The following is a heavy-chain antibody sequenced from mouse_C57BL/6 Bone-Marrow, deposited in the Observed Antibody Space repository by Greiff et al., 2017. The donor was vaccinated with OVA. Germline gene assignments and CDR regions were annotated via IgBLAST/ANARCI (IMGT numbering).Heavy chain of an antibody. CDR3: ERKADY. V-gene: IGHV1-54*01. CDR1: GYAFTNYL. Sequence: QVQLQQSGAELVRPGTSVKVSCKASGYAFTNYLIEWVKQRPGQGLEWIGVINPGSGGTNYNEKFKGKATLTADKSSSTAYMQLSSLTSEDAAVYFCERKADYWGQGTTLTVSS. J-gene: IGHJ2*01. CDR2: INPGSGGT.